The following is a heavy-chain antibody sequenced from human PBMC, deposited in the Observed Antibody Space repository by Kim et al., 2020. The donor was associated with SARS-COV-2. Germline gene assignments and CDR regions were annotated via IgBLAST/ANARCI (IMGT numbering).Heavy chain of an antibody. CDR1: GGSISSSNW. Sequence: SETLSLTCAVSGGSISSSNWWSWVRQPPGKGLEWIGEIYHSGSTNYNPSLKSRVTISVDKSKNQFSLKLSSVTAADTAVYYCARDLRSGYSGYDYLSDYYYGMDVWGQGTTVTVSS. D-gene: IGHD5-12*01. V-gene: IGHV4-4*02. CDR2: IYHSGST. CDR3: ARDLRSGYSGYDYLSDYYYGMDV. J-gene: IGHJ6*02.